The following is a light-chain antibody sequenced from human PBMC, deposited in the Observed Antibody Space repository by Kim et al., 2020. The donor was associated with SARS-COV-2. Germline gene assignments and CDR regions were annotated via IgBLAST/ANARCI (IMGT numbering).Light chain of an antibody. J-gene: IGLJ2*01. CDR3: HTWATAIV. CDR2: LNSDGSH. V-gene: IGLV4-69*01. Sequence: GASVKLTCTLSSGYSSYDITWHQQQPEKGARYLMKLNSDGSHIKGDGIPDRFSGSSSGAERYLTISNLQSEDEADYYCHTWATAIVFGGGTQLTVL. CDR1: SGYSSYD.